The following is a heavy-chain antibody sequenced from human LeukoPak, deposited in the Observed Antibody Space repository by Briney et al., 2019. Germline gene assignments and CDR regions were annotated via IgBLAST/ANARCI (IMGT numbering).Heavy chain of an antibody. J-gene: IGHJ4*02. CDR2: ISSSSSTI. Sequence: GGSLRLSCAASGFTFSSYSTNWVRQAPGKGLEWVSYISSSSSTIYYADSVKGRFIISRDNAKNSLYLQMNSLRDEDTAVYYCARDGGLVGASGAFDYWGQGTLVTVSS. V-gene: IGHV3-48*02. CDR1: GFTFSSYS. CDR3: ARDGGLVGASGAFDY. D-gene: IGHD1-26*01.